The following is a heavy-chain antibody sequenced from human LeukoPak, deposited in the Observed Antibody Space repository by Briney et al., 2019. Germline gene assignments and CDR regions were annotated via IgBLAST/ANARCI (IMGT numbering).Heavy chain of an antibody. CDR2: ISWNSGSI. CDR3: AKGFTFGGGIDY. D-gene: IGHD3-16*01. Sequence: GGSLRLSCAASGFTFDDYAMHWVRQAPGKGLEWVSGISWNSGSIGYADSVKGRFTISRDNAKNSLYLQMNSLRAEDMALYYCAKGFTFGGGIDYWGQGTLVTVSS. V-gene: IGHV3-9*03. J-gene: IGHJ4*02. CDR1: GFTFDDYA.